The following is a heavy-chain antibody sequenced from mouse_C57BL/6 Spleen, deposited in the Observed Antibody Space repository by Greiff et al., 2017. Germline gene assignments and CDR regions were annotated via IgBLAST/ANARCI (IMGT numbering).Heavy chain of an antibody. CDR2: IWSGGST. CDR1: GFSLTSYG. Sequence: VQLVESGPGLVQPSQSLSITCTVSGFSLTSYGVHWVRQSPGKGLEWLGVIWSGGSTDYNAAFISRLSISKDNSKSQVFFKMNSLQADDTAIYYCARNEEGRMYFDYWGQGTTLTVSS. CDR3: ARNEEGRMYFDY. D-gene: IGHD3-3*01. J-gene: IGHJ2*01. V-gene: IGHV2-2*01.